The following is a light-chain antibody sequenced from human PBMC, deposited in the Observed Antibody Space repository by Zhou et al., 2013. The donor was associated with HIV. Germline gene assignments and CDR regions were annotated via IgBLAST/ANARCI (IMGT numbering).Light chain of an antibody. J-gene: IGKJ2*01. CDR3: QQANRFPQT. CDR2: AAS. Sequence: DIQMTQSPSTLSASVGDRVTITCRASQSISSWLAWYQQKPGKAPKVLIYAASTLQSGVPSRFSGSGFGTDFTLTINRLHPEDFATYYCQQANRFPQTFGQGTKVEIK. V-gene: IGKV1-12*01. CDR1: QSISSW.